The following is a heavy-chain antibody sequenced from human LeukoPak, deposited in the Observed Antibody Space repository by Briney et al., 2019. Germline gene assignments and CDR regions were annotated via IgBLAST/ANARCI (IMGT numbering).Heavy chain of an antibody. D-gene: IGHD3-22*01. CDR2: IDHSGST. CDR3: ARGHYDSGGYNDY. Sequence: SETLSLTCAVYGGSFSGYYWSWIRQPPGKGLEWIGEIDHSGSTNYNPSLKSRVTISVDTSKNQFSLKLSSVTAADTAVYYCARGHYDSGGYNDYWGQGTLVTVSS. J-gene: IGHJ4*02. CDR1: GGSFSGYY. V-gene: IGHV4-34*01.